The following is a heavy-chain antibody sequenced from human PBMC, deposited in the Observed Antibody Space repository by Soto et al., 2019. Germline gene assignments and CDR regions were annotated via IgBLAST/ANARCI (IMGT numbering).Heavy chain of an antibody. D-gene: IGHD2-15*01. Sequence: QPGGSLRLSCAASRFTFSRYSMNWVRQAPGKGLEWVSYISTISSTTYYADSVKGRFTISRDNAKNSLYLQMNSLRAEDTAVYYCARGRLISLYYFDYWGQGTLVT. CDR2: ISTISSTT. CDR3: ARGRLISLYYFDY. J-gene: IGHJ4*02. V-gene: IGHV3-48*01. CDR1: RFTFSRYS.